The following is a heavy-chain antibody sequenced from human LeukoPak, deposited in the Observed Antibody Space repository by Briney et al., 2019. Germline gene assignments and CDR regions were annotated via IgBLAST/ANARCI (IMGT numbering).Heavy chain of an antibody. CDR3: ARVLRQQLVGYFDY. D-gene: IGHD6-6*01. Sequence: GGSLRLSCAASGCTFSSYAMHWVRQAPGKGLEWVAVISYDGSNKYYADSVKGRFTISRDNSKNTLYLQMNSLIAEDTAVYYCARVLRQQLVGYFDYWGQGTLVTVSS. V-gene: IGHV3-30-3*01. CDR1: GCTFSSYA. J-gene: IGHJ4*02. CDR2: ISYDGSNK.